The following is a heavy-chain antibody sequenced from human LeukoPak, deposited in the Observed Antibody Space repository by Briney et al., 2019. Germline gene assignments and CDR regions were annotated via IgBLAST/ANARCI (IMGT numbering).Heavy chain of an antibody. J-gene: IGHJ4*02. CDR1: GFTFSSSW. V-gene: IGHV3-30-3*01. CDR3: ARDGGYYGSGSYVKPGLRGFDY. D-gene: IGHD3-10*01. Sequence: GGSLRLSCAASGFTFSSSWMSWVRQAPGKGLEWVAVISYDGSNKYYADSVKGRFTISRDNSKNTLYLQMNSLRAEDTAVYYCARDGGYYGSGSYVKPGLRGFDYWGQGTLVTVSS. CDR2: ISYDGSNK.